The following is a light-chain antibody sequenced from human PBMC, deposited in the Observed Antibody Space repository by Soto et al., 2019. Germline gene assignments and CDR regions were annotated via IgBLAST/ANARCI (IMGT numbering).Light chain of an antibody. CDR3: QQYDKWPPIT. V-gene: IGKV3-15*01. J-gene: IGKJ5*01. CDR1: QSVVEN. CDR2: RAS. Sequence: EVVLTQSPATVSVSPGERATLSCRASQSVVENLAWYQQKPGQAPRLLIYRASTRATGVPDRFSGAGSGTEFTLTIRSLQSEDFAVYYCQQYDKWPPITFGQGTRLEVK.